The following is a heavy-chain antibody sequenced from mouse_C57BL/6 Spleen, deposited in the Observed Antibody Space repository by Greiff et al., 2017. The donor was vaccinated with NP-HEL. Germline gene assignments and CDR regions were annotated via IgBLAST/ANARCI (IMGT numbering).Heavy chain of an antibody. J-gene: IGHJ2*01. D-gene: IGHD2-4*01. CDR1: GFSLTSYG. V-gene: IGHV2-5*01. Sequence: QVQLKESGPGLVQPSQSLSITCTVSGFSLTSYGVHWVRQSPGKGLEWLGVIWSGGSTDSNAAFMSRLSITKDNSKSQVFFKMNSQQADDTAIYYCAIYYDYDGGFDYWGKGTTLTVSS. CDR2: IWSGGST. CDR3: AIYYDYDGGFDY.